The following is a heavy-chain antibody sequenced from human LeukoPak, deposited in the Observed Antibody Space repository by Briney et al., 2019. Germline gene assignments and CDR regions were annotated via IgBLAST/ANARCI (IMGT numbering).Heavy chain of an antibody. D-gene: IGHD3-10*01. CDR2: TYYRSKWYN. Sequence: SQTLSLTCSISGDSVSSNSAAWNWIRQSPSRGLEWLGRTYYRSKWYNDYAVSVKSRITINPDTSKNQFSLKLRSVTAADTAVYYCAREGVVMVRGVINPRGGYYYAMDVWGQGTTVTVSS. CDR1: GDSVSSNSAA. CDR3: AREGVVMVRGVINPRGGYYYAMDV. V-gene: IGHV6-1*01. J-gene: IGHJ6*02.